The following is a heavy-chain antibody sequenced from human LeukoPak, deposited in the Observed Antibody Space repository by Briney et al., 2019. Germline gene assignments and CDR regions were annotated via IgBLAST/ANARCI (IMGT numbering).Heavy chain of an antibody. J-gene: IGHJ4*02. CDR1: GFTFSSYA. CDR2: ISYDGSNK. Sequence: GGSLRLSCAAPGFTFSSYAMHWVRQAPGKGLEWVAVISYDGSNKYYADSVKGRFTISRDNSKNTLYLQMNSLRAEDTAVYYCARAVGIAAAGTLDYWGQGTLVTVSS. CDR3: ARAVGIAAAGTLDY. D-gene: IGHD6-13*01. V-gene: IGHV3-30-3*01.